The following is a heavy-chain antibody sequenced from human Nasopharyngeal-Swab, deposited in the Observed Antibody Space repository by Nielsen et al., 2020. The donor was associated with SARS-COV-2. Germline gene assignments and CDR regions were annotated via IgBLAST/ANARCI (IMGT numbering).Heavy chain of an antibody. CDR3: ARDRDRFSSSWHDAFDI. J-gene: IGHJ3*02. Sequence: GGSLRLSCAASGFTFSTYSMNWVRQAPGKGLEWVSYISSYSSTIYYADSVKGRFTISRDNAKNSLYLQMNSLRDEDTAVYYCARDRDRFSSSWHDAFDIWGQETMVTVSS. D-gene: IGHD6-13*01. CDR1: GFTFSTYS. CDR2: ISSYSSTI. V-gene: IGHV3-48*02.